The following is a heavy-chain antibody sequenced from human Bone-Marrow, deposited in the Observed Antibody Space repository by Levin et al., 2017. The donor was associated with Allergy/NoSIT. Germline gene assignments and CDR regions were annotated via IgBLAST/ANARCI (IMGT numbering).Heavy chain of an antibody. CDR1: GFTVRNNY. CDR2: IYSGGST. J-gene: IGHJ4*02. V-gene: IGHV3-53*01. D-gene: IGHD1-14*01. CDR3: ARLDRVRRVDY. Sequence: GESLKISCAVSGFTVRNNYMSWVRQAPGKGLEWVSLIYSGGSTYYADSVKGRFTISRDNSKNTVYLQMNNLRAEVTTVYDCARLDRVRRVDYWGQGTLVSVSS.